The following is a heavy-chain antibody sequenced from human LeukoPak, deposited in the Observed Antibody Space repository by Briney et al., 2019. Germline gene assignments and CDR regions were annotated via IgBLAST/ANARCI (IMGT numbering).Heavy chain of an antibody. CDR3: ARGSIVVVTAIPGDGMDV. D-gene: IGHD2-21*02. J-gene: IGHJ6*02. CDR1: GFTLSIYD. V-gene: IGHV3-13*04. CDR2: IGTAGDT. Sequence: GGSLRLSCAASGFTLSIYDMHWVRQVTRKGLEWVSAIGTAGDTYYSGSVKGRFTVSRDSAKNSLSLQMNSLRAGDTAMYYCARGSIVVVTAIPGDGMDVWGQGTTVTVSS.